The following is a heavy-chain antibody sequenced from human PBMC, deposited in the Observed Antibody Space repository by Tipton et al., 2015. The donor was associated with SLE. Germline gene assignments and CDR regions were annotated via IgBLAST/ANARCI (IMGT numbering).Heavy chain of an antibody. V-gene: IGHV4-4*08. J-gene: IGHJ3*01. CDR3: ARNPTTMVRGVIPGAFDF. Sequence: TLSLTCTVSGGSISSYYWSWIRQPPGKGLEWIGYIYTSGSTSYNPSLKSRVTISVDTSKNQFSLKLSSVTAADTAVYYCARNPTTMVRGVIPGAFDFWGQATIVTVSS. CDR2: IYTSGST. CDR1: GGSISSYY. D-gene: IGHD3-10*01.